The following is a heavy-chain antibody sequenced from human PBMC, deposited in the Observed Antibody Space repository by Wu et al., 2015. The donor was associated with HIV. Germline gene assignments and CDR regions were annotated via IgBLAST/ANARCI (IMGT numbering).Heavy chain of an antibody. Sequence: QVQLVQSGAEVKKPGASVKVSCKASGYTFTNYDVNWVRQATGQGLEWMGWMNTNRGNTDFAQKFQGRITMTRNTSISTVYMELSRLRSDDTAVYYCARDRRTNPDYWGQGTLVTVSS. CDR2: MNTNRGNT. V-gene: IGHV1-8*01. J-gene: IGHJ4*02. CDR1: GYTFTNYD. CDR3: ARDRRTNPDY. D-gene: IGHD2-8*01.